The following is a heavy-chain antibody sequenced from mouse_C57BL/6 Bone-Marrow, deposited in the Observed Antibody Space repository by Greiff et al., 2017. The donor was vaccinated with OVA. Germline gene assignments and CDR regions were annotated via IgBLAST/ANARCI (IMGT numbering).Heavy chain of an antibody. D-gene: IGHD1-1*01. CDR1: GFTFSSYT. CDR2: ISGGGGNT. CDR3: ARRVYYGSSYYFDY. J-gene: IGHJ2*01. V-gene: IGHV5-9*01. Sequence: EVQRVESGGGLVKPGGSLKLSCAASGFTFSSYTMSWVRQTPEKRLEWVATISGGGGNTYYPDSVKGRFNISRDNAKNTLYLQMSSLRSEDTALYYCARRVYYGSSYYFDYWGQGTTLTVSS.